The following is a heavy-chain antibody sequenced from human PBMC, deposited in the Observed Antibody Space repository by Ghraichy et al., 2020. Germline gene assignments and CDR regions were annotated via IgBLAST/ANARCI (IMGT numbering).Heavy chain of an antibody. J-gene: IGHJ4*02. CDR1: GGSMTSFY. CDR3: ARGGWYIDY. V-gene: IGHV4-59*01. CDR2: IYYSGST. D-gene: IGHD2-15*01. Sequence: SETLSLTCTVSGGSMTSFYWSWIRLPPGKGLEWIGYIYYSGSTNYNPSLKSRVTLSVDTSKNLFSLKLSSVTAADTAVYYCARGGWYIDYWGQGTLVTVSS.